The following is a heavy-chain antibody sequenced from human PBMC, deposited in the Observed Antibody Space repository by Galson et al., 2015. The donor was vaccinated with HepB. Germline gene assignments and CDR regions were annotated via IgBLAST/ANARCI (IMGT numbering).Heavy chain of an antibody. Sequence: SVKVSCKASGYTFTGYYMHWVRQAPGQGLEWMGWINPNSGGTNYAQKFQGRVTMTRDTSISTAYMELSRLRSDDTAVYYCARAYSDHYYYYMDVWGKGTTVTVSS. V-gene: IGHV1-2*02. D-gene: IGHD4-11*01. J-gene: IGHJ6*03. CDR1: GYTFTGYY. CDR2: INPNSGGT. CDR3: ARAYSDHYYYYMDV.